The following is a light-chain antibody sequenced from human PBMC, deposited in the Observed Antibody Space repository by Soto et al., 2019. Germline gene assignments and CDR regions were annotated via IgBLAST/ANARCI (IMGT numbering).Light chain of an antibody. CDR1: QSISSW. CDR3: QQYNSYTFT. V-gene: IGKV1-5*01. Sequence: DIQMTQSPSTLSASVGDRVTITCRASQSISSWLDWYQQKPGKAPKLLIYDASSLESGVPSRFSGSGSGTEFTLTISSLQPDDFATYYCQQYNSYTFTFGPGTKVDIK. CDR2: DAS. J-gene: IGKJ3*01.